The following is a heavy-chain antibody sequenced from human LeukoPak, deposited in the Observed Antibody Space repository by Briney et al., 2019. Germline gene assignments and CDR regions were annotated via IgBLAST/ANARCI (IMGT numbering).Heavy chain of an antibody. CDR1: GFTFSNYW. Sequence: GGSLRLSCAASGFTFSNYWMSWVRQAPGKGLEWVANIKQDGSEKYYVGSVKGRFTISRDSAKNSLYLQMNSLRAEDTAVYYCARDWMYSNYFRGQGTLVTVPA. CDR3: ARDWMYSNYF. D-gene: IGHD4-11*01. V-gene: IGHV3-7*03. CDR2: IKQDGSEK. J-gene: IGHJ4*02.